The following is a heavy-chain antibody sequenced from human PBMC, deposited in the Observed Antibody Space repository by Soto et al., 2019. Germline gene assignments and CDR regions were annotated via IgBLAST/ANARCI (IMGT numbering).Heavy chain of an antibody. V-gene: IGHV3-48*01. Sequence: GGSLRLSCEASGFTFSSYGMNWVRQAPGKGLEWVPYISSSSSTMSYADSVKGRLTISRDNARNSLYLQMNSLRVEDTAVYYCARGGATRPDYWAQGTLVTVSS. CDR3: ARGGATRPDY. CDR2: ISSSSSTM. CDR1: GFTFSSYG. J-gene: IGHJ4*02.